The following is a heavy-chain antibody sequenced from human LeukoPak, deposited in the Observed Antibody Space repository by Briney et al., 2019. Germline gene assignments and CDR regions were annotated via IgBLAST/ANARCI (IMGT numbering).Heavy chain of an antibody. J-gene: IGHJ3*01. CDR1: GYSLRSDYY. CDR2: IYHTGRS. Sequence: SETLSLTCTVSGYSLRSDYYWGWIRQPPGKGLEWIGSIYHTGRSYYTPSLESRVTISADTSNLQFSLRLNSVTAADTAVYFCAVSPVGAPVPQPFDFWGQGTMVTVSS. D-gene: IGHD1-26*01. V-gene: IGHV4-38-2*02. CDR3: AVSPVGAPVPQPFDF.